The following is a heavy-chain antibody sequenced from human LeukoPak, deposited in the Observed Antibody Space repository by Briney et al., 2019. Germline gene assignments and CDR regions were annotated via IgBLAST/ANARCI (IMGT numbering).Heavy chain of an antibody. CDR3: ARSGYSGYFYYYYYMDV. CDR1: GYTFTSYY. J-gene: IGHJ6*03. D-gene: IGHD5-12*01. CDR2: INPSGGST. Sequence: ASVKVSCKASGYTFTSYYMHWVRQAPGQGLEWMGIINPSGGSTSYAQKLQGRVTMTRDMSTSTVYMELSSLRSEDTAVYYCARSGYSGYFYYYYYMDVWGKGTTVTVSS. V-gene: IGHV1-46*01.